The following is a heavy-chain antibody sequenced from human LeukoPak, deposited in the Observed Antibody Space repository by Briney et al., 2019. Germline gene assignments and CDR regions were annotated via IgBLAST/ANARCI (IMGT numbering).Heavy chain of an antibody. D-gene: IGHD4-11*01. CDR3: AKTYFETTGYDY. CDR1: GFTFSSYS. J-gene: IGHJ4*02. CDR2: ISGSGGST. V-gene: IGHV3-23*01. Sequence: PGGSLRLSCAASGFTFSSYSMSWVRQAPGKGLEWVSAISGSGGSTYYADSVKGRFTISRDNSKNTLYLQMNSLRAEDTAVYYCAKTYFETTGYDYWGQGTLVTVSS.